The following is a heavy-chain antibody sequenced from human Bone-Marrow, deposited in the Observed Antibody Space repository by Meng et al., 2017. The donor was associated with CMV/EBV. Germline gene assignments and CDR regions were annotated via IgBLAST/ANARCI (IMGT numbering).Heavy chain of an antibody. CDR3: ARVPYYGSGYTSP. V-gene: IGHV1-69*05. D-gene: IGHD3-10*01. J-gene: IGHJ5*02. Sequence: CTTSGGPFSSHASSWVRQAPGQGLEWMGGIIPIFGTANYAQKFQGRVTITTDESTSTAYMELSSLRSEDTAVYYCARVPYYGSGYTSPWGQGTRVTVSS. CDR2: IIPIFGTA. CDR1: GGPFSSHA.